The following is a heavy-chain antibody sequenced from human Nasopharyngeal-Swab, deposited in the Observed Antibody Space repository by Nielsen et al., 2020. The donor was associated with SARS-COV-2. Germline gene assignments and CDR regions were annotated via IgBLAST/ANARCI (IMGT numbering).Heavy chain of an antibody. CDR3: ARDYNFHMDV. J-gene: IGHJ6*03. CDR1: GFIFSNYW. V-gene: IGHV3-74*01. Sequence: GGSLRLSCAGSGFIFSNYWMHWVRQAPGKGLVWVSRIRGDGSDPSYADSVKGRFTISKDNAKNSLYLQLNTLRAEDTAVYYCARDYNFHMDVWGKGTTVTVSS. CDR2: IRGDGSDP.